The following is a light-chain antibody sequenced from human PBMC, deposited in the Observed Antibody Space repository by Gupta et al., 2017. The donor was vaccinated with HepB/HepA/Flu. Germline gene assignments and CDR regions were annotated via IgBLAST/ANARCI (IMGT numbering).Light chain of an antibody. V-gene: IGLV2-23*02. J-gene: IGLJ2*01. Sequence: SALTQPASVSGSPGQSITVPCTGSSSDIGSYNFVSWYQQHPDEAPRVIIYEVDKRPSGVSNRFSGSKSGSTASLTISGLQAEDEAHYYCCSYGGSSDLVFGGGTKVTVL. CDR2: EVD. CDR3: CSYGGSSDLV. CDR1: SSDIGSYNF.